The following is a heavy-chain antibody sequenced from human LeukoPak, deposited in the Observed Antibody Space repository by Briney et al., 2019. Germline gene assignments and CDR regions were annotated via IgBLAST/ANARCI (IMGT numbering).Heavy chain of an antibody. D-gene: IGHD2-2*01. CDR1: AFTFSSYA. Sequence: GGSLRLSCAVSAFTFSSYAMNWVRQAPGKGLEWVSTISGSGGGTYYADSVKGRFTISRDNPKNTLYLQMNSLRAEDTAVYYCAKDSAVVPAAPYGMDVWGQGTTVTVSS. V-gene: IGHV3-23*01. CDR3: AKDSAVVPAAPYGMDV. CDR2: ISGSGGGT. J-gene: IGHJ6*02.